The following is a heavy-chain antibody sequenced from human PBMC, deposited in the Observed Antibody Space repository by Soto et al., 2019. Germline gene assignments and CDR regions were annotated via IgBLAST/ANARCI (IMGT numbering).Heavy chain of an antibody. D-gene: IGHD3-22*01. Sequence: SVKVSCKASGGTFSSYAISWVRQAPGQGLEWMGGIIPIFGTANYAQKFQGRVTITADKSTSTAYMELSSLGSEDTAVYYCARVGSSGYYLDYWGQGTQVTVSS. V-gene: IGHV1-69*06. J-gene: IGHJ4*02. CDR2: IIPIFGTA. CDR3: ARVGSSGYYLDY. CDR1: GGTFSSYA.